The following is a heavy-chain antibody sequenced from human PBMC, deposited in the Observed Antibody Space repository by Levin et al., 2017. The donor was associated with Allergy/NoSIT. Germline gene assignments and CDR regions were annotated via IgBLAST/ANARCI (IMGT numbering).Heavy chain of an antibody. D-gene: IGHD4-23*01. CDR3: ARDPGDYGGNSGEAWYFDL. J-gene: IGHJ2*01. CDR1: GYTFTGYY. Sequence: ASVKVSCKASGYTFTGYYMHWVRQAPGQGLEWMGWINPNSGGTNYAQKFQGWVTMTRDTSISTAYMELSRLRSDDTAVYYCARDPGDYGGNSGEAWYFDLWGRGTLVTVSS. CDR2: INPNSGGT. V-gene: IGHV1-2*04.